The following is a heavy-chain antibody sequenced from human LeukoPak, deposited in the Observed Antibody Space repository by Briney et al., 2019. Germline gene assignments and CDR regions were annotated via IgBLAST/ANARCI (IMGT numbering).Heavy chain of an antibody. CDR3: ARAPLSSAYHHYYSMDV. V-gene: IGHV4-4*07. Sequence: PSETLSLTCTVSGGSIRSYRSWIRQPAGKGLEWIGRIYGSGSTDYNPSLKSRVTMSIDTSKNQFSLNLISVTAADTALYYCARAPLSSAYHHYYSMDVWGKGTTVTVSS. D-gene: IGHD3-3*01. CDR1: GGSIRSY. CDR2: IYGSGST. J-gene: IGHJ6*03.